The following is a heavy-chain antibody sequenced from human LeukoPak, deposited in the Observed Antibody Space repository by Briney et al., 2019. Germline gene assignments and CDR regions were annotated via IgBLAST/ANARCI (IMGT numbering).Heavy chain of an antibody. Sequence: GGSLRLSCAASGFTFNRYAMSWVRQAPGKGLEWVSYISSSGMSIYYADSLKGRFTISRDNAKNSLYLQMNSLRAEDTAVYYCAELGITMIGGVWGKGTTVTISS. CDR1: GFTFNRYA. J-gene: IGHJ6*04. V-gene: IGHV3-48*03. D-gene: IGHD3-10*02. CDR3: AELGITMIGGV. CDR2: ISSSGMSI.